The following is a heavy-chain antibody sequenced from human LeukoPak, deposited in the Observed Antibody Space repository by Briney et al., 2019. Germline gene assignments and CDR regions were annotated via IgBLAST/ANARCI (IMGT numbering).Heavy chain of an antibody. Sequence: SQTLSLTCTVSGGSISSGGYYWSWIRQPPGKGLEWIGYIYHSGSTYYNPSLKSRVTISVDRSKNQFSLKLSSVTAADTAVYYCARVGSGYGSFDPWGQGTLVTVSS. V-gene: IGHV4-30-2*01. CDR1: GGSISSGGYY. CDR3: ARVGSGYGSFDP. D-gene: IGHD3-22*01. J-gene: IGHJ5*02. CDR2: IYHSGST.